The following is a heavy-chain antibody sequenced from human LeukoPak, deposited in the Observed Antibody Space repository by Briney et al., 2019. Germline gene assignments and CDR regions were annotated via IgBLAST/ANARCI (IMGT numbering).Heavy chain of an antibody. CDR1: GGSFSGYY. D-gene: IGHD6-13*01. CDR3: ARGSLYSNTFYYYYYYYMDV. J-gene: IGHJ6*03. V-gene: IGHV4-34*01. CDR2: INHSGGT. Sequence: TSETLSLTCAVYGGSFSGYYWSWIRQPPGKGLEWIGEINHSGGTNYNPSLKSRVTISVDTSKNQFSLKLSSVTAADTAVYYCARGSLYSNTFYYYYYYYMDVWGKGTTVTVSS.